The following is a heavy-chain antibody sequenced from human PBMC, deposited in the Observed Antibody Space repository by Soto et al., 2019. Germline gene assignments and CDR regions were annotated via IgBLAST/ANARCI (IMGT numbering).Heavy chain of an antibody. CDR1: GFSFSDYY. J-gene: IGHJ3*01. D-gene: IGHD3-22*01. V-gene: IGHV3-11*04. Sequence: PGGSLRLSCAASGFSFSDYYMSWIRQAPGKGLEWVSYIGLGSSTKYYADSVEGRFTISRDNAKNSLYLQMNSLRAEDTAVYYCARDQLYYNDISGRPLNAFDVWGQGAMVTLSS. CDR3: ARDQLYYNDISGRPLNAFDV. CDR2: IGLGSSTK.